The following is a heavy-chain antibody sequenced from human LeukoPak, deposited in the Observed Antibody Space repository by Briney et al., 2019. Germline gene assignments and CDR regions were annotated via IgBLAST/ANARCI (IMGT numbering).Heavy chain of an antibody. CDR3: ARVSWDINYVDF. V-gene: IGHV4-38-2*02. CDR2: IFHSGSS. CDR1: GYSVTSGYY. Sequence: SETLSLTCTVSGYSVTSGYYWGWIRQPPGKGLEWIGCIFHSGSSYFNSSLKSRLSILPDTYRNQFSLNLTSVTAAGTAVYYCARVSWDINYVDFWGRGTLVTVSS. J-gene: IGHJ4*02. D-gene: IGHD1-26*01.